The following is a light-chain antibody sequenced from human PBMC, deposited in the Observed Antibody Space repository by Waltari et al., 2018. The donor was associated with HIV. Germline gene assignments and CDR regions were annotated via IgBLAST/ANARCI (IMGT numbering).Light chain of an antibody. CDR2: GSS. CDR3: QQFDSSPT. V-gene: IGKV3-20*01. J-gene: IGKJ1*01. CDR1: QTVSSNY. Sequence: EIVLTQSPGTLSLSPGERATLSYRANQTVSSNYLAWYQQKPGQAPRLLIYGSSSRATGIPDRFSGSGSGTDFTLTISRLEPEDFAVYYCQQFDSSPTFGQGTKVEIK.